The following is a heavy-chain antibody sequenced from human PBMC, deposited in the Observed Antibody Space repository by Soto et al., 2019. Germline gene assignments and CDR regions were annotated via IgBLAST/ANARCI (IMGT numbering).Heavy chain of an antibody. Sequence: SQTLSLTCAISGDSVSSNSAAWNWIRQSPSRGLGWLGRTYYRSKWYNDYAVSVKSRITINPDTSKNQFSLQLNSVTPEDTAVYYCARVHTVEYSSSGGWFDPWGQGTLVTVSS. J-gene: IGHJ5*02. CDR3: ARVHTVEYSSSGGWFDP. CDR2: TYYRSKWYN. CDR1: GDSVSSNSAA. D-gene: IGHD6-6*01. V-gene: IGHV6-1*01.